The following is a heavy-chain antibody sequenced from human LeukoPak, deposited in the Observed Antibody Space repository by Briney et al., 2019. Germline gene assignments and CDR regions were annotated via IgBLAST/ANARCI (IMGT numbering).Heavy chain of an antibody. D-gene: IGHD3-22*01. V-gene: IGHV1-69*05. CDR2: IIPIFGTA. CDR1: GYTFTNYG. CDR3: AREPSTYYYDSSGYIDY. J-gene: IGHJ4*02. Sequence: SVSVSFKASGYTFTNYGISWVRQAPGQGGEWMGGIIPIFGTANYAQKFQGRGTNTTDETTRTDYMEVSRQREGGTAVYYCAREPSTYYYDSSGYIDYWGQGTLDTVSS.